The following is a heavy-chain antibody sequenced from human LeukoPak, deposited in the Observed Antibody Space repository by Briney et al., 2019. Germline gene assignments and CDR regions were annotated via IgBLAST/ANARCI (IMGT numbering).Heavy chain of an antibody. Sequence: SETLSLTCTVSGYSITNGYYWSWIRQPPGKGLEWIGYIYYTGSTNYNPSLKSRVTISIDTSKNQFSLKLSSVTAADTAVYYCARGDSTITPKYFQYWGQGTLVTVSS. CDR3: ARGDSTITPKYFQY. J-gene: IGHJ1*01. D-gene: IGHD2-21*02. V-gene: IGHV4-61*01. CDR1: GYSITNGYY. CDR2: IYYTGST.